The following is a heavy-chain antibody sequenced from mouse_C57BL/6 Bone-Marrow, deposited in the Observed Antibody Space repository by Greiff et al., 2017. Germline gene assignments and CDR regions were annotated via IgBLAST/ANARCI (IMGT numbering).Heavy chain of an antibody. CDR2: IHPNSGST. CDR1: GYTFTSYW. J-gene: IGHJ4*01. CDR3: ARTGIYYYAMDY. Sequence: QVQLKQPGAELVKPGASVKLSCKASGYTFTSYWMHWVKQRPGQGLEWIGMIHPNSGSTNYNEKFKSKATLTVDKSSSTAYMQLSSLTSEDSAVYYCARTGIYYYAMDYWGQGTSVTVSS. V-gene: IGHV1-64*01. D-gene: IGHD4-1*01.